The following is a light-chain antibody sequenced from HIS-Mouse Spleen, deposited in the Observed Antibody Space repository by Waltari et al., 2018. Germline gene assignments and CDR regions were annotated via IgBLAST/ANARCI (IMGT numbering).Light chain of an antibody. J-gene: IGLJ2*01. CDR3: SSYAGSNNLGV. Sequence: QSALTQPPSASGSPGQSVTIPCTGTSSDVGGLNHVSWYQQHPGQAPKLMIYEVSKRPSGVPDRFSGSKSGNTASLTVSGLQAEDEADYYCSSYAGSNNLGVFGGGTKLTVL. CDR2: EVS. CDR1: SSDVGGLNH. V-gene: IGLV2-8*01.